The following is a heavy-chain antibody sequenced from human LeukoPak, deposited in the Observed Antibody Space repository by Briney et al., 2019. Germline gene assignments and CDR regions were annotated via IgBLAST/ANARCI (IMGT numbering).Heavy chain of an antibody. D-gene: IGHD6-13*01. V-gene: IGHV4-34*01. CDR3: ARGPRRGEQQLVNFLNY. J-gene: IGHJ4*02. CDR2: INHSGST. CDR1: GGSFSGYY. Sequence: SETLSLTCAVYGGSFSGYYWSWIRQPPGKGLEWIGEINHSGSTNYNPSLKSRVTISVDTSKNQFSLKLSSVTAADTAVYYCARGPRRGEQQLVNFLNYWGQGTLVTVSS.